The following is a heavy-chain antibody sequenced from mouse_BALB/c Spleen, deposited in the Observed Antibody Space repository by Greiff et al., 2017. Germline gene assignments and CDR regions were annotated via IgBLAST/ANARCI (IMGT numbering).Heavy chain of an antibody. D-gene: IGHD1-1*01. Sequence: QVQLQQSAAELARPGASVKMSCKASGYTFTSYTMHWVKQRPGQGLEWIGYINPSSGYTEYNQKFKDKTTLTADKSSSTAYMQLSSLTSEDSAVYYCARSNYAYYFDYWGQGTTLTVSS. CDR1: GYTFTSYT. CDR2: INPSSGYT. J-gene: IGHJ2*01. V-gene: IGHV1-4*02. CDR3: ARSNYAYYFDY.